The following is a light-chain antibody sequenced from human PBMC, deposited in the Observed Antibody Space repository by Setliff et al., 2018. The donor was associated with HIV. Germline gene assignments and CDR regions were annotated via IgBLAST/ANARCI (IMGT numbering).Light chain of an antibody. J-gene: IGLJ3*02. CDR3: CSYRTNITGV. Sequence: SVLTQPASVSGSPGQSITISCSGTSSDVGGYNYVSWYQQHPGKAPKLIIYDVTYRPSGVSNRFSGSKSGNTASLTISGLQAEDEADYYCCSYRTNITGVFGGGTKATVL. V-gene: IGLV2-14*03. CDR2: DVT. CDR1: SSDVGGYNY.